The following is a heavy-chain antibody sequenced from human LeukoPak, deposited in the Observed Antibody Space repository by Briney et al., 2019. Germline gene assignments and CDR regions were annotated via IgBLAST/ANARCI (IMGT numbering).Heavy chain of an antibody. CDR2: IYHSGST. Sequence: PSQTLSLTCTVSGGSISSGGYYWSWIRQPPGKGLEWIGYIYHSGSTYYNPSLKSRVTISVDRSKNQSSLKLSSVTAADTAVYYCARDDILGLGYYYYMDVWGRGTTVTVSS. J-gene: IGHJ6*03. D-gene: IGHD1-26*01. CDR1: GGSISSGGYY. CDR3: ARDDILGLGYYYYMDV. V-gene: IGHV4-30-2*01.